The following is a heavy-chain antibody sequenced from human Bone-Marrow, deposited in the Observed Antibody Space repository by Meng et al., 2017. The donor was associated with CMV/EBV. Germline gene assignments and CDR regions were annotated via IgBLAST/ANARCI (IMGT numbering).Heavy chain of an antibody. D-gene: IGHD4-17*01. CDR3: ARDYGDYYYGMDV. Sequence: ASVKVSCKASGYTFTGYYMHWVRQAPGQGLEWMGWINPNSGGTNYAQKFQGRVTMTRDTSISTAYMELSRLRSDDTAVYYCARDYGDYYYGMDVWGQGTTATVSS. V-gene: IGHV1-2*02. CDR2: INPNSGGT. J-gene: IGHJ6*02. CDR1: GYTFTGYY.